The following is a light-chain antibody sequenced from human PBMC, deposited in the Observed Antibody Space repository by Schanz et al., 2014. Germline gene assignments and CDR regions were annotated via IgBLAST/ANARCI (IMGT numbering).Light chain of an antibody. CDR1: QTVLSNF. V-gene: IGKV3-11*01. CDR2: DAS. CDR3: QQRNNWPIT. J-gene: IGKJ3*01. Sequence: EIVMTQSPATLSVSPGERATLSCRASQTVLSNFLGWYQHIPGQAPRLLIYDASNRATGISARFSGSGSGTDFTLTISSLEPEDFAVYYCQQRNNWPITFGPGTKVDIK.